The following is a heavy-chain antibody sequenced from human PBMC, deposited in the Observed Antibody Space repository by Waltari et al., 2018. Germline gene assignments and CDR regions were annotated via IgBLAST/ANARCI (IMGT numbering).Heavy chain of an antibody. J-gene: IGHJ4*02. CDR1: GGSISSYY. Sequence: QVQLQESGPGLVKPSETLSLTCTVSGGSISSYYWSWIRQPPGKGLEWIGYIYYSGSTNYNPSLKSRVTISVDTSKNQFSLKLSSVTAVDTAVYYCAADNWNDFYFDYWGQGTLVTVSS. CDR3: AADNWNDFYFDY. D-gene: IGHD1-1*01. V-gene: IGHV4-59*01. CDR2: IYYSGST.